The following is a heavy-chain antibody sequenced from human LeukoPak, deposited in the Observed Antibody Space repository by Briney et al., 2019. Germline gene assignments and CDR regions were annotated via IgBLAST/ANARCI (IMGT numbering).Heavy chain of an antibody. CDR3: ARAGRDGYSPASDSFDI. CDR1: GASITTTLYY. D-gene: IGHD5-24*01. J-gene: IGHJ3*02. CDR2: FYYGGIT. Sequence: SETLSLTCTVSGASITTTLYYWVWARQSPGKGLEWIGSFYYGGITYYHPSLKSRVTVSVDTSRSQFSLKLISVTAADTAVYYCARAGRDGYSPASDSFDIWGQGKAVTVSS. V-gene: IGHV4-39*07.